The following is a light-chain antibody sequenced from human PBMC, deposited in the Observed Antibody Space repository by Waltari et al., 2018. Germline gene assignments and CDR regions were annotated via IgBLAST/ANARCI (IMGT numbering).Light chain of an antibody. J-gene: IGKJ4*01. CDR2: DAS. CDR3: QQLNSYPLT. CDR1: QGISSY. Sequence: DIQLTQSPSFLSASVGDRVTITCRASQGISSYLAWYQKKPGKAPKILIYDASTLQSGVPSRFSGSGSGTEFTLTISSLQPEDFATYYCQQLNSYPLTFGGGTKVEIK. V-gene: IGKV1-9*01.